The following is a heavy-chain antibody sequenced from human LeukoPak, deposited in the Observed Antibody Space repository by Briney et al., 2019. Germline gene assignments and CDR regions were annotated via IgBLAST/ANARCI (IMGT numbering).Heavy chain of an antibody. CDR3: ARVAYCGGDCYSEYYFDY. J-gene: IGHJ4*02. V-gene: IGHV3-21*01. D-gene: IGHD2-21*02. CDR2: ISSSSSYI. CDR1: GFTFSSYS. Sequence: GGSLRLSCAASGFTFSSYSMNWVRQAPGKGLEWVSSISSSSSYIYYADSVKGRFTISRDNAKNSLYLQMNSLRAEDTAVYYCARVAYCGGDCYSEYYFDYWGQGTLVTVSS.